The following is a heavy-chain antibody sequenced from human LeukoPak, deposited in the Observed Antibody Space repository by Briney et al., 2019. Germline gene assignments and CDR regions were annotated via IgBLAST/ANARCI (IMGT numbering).Heavy chain of an antibody. CDR1: GFTFSSYW. CDR3: ARDGTYNDSSGYDDAFDI. V-gene: IGHV3-7*01. CDR2: IKQDGSEK. Sequence: GGSLRLSCAASGFTFSSYWMSWVRQAPGKGLEWVANIKQDGSEKYYVDSVKGRFIISRDNAKNSLYLQMNSLRAEDTAVYYCARDGTYNDSSGYDDAFDIWGQGTMVTVSS. D-gene: IGHD3-22*01. J-gene: IGHJ3*02.